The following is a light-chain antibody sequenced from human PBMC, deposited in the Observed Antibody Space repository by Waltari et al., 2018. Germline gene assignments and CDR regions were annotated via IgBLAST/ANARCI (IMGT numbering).Light chain of an antibody. Sequence: DIVMTQSPDSLAVSLGERATINCKSSQSVLYSHNNNNYLAWYQQKPGQPPKLLIYWASTRESGVPDRFSGSGSGTDFTLTISSLQAEDVAVYYCQQCFSTPYTFGQGTKLEIK. CDR1: QSVLYSHNNNNY. CDR2: WAS. V-gene: IGKV4-1*01. J-gene: IGKJ2*01. CDR3: QQCFSTPYT.